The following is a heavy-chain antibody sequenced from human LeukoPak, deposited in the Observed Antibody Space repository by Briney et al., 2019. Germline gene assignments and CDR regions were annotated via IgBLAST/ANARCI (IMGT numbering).Heavy chain of an antibody. J-gene: IGHJ4*02. V-gene: IGHV1-18*01. CDR2: INAYNGNT. CDR3: ARDLGGYYDSSGFGY. D-gene: IGHD3-22*01. CDR1: GYTFTSYG. Sequence: ASVKVSCKASGYTFTSYGISWVRQAPGQGLEWMGWINAYNGNTNYAQKLQGRVTMTTDTSTSTAYMELRSLRSDDTAVYYCARDLGGYYDSSGFGYWGQGTLVTVSS.